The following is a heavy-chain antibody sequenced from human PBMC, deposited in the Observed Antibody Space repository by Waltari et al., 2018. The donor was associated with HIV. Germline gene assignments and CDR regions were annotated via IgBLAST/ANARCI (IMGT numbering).Heavy chain of an antibody. CDR3: ARDGDHDSSGYLAS. Sequence: QVQLVQSGAEVKKPGSSLKVSCKASGGTFTSWVRQAPGQGLQWMGGIIPLLGIPSYAQNFQGRVSRTADEVTSTVYLELTSLRSDDTAVYFCARDGDHDSSGYLASWGQGALVTVSS. D-gene: IGHD3-22*01. V-gene: IGHV1-69*04. CDR1: GGTFTS. J-gene: IGHJ4*02. CDR2: IIPLLGIP.